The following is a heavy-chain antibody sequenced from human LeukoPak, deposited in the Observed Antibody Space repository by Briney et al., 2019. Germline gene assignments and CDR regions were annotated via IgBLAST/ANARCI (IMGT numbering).Heavy chain of an antibody. D-gene: IGHD3-22*01. Sequence: GGSLRLSCAASGFTFSSYSMNWVRQAPGKGLEWVSSMNSRSSSKYYADSVKGRFTISRDNAKNSLYLQMNSLRAEDTAVYYCARGPTMKMDVWGKGTTVTISS. CDR1: GFTFSSYS. J-gene: IGHJ6*04. CDR2: MNSRSSSK. V-gene: IGHV3-21*01. CDR3: ARGPTMKMDV.